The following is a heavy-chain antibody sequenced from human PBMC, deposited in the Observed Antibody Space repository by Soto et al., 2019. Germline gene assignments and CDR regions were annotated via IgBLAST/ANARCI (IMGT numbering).Heavy chain of an antibody. Sequence: SVKVSCKASGGTFSSYAISWVRQAPGQGLEWMGGIIPIFGTANYAQKFQGRVTITADKSTSTAYMELSSLRSEDTAVYYCARDGCSGGSCYKDYWGQGTLVTVSS. D-gene: IGHD2-15*01. CDR3: ARDGCSGGSCYKDY. V-gene: IGHV1-69*06. CDR1: GGTFSSYA. CDR2: IIPIFGTA. J-gene: IGHJ4*02.